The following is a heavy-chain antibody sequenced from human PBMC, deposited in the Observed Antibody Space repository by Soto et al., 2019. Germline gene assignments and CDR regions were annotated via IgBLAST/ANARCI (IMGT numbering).Heavy chain of an antibody. J-gene: IGHJ4*02. V-gene: IGHV5-51*01. Sequence: GESLKISCKGSGFTFSSYWIAWVRQMPGKGLEWMGIIYPGNSDTSYSPSFQGQVTISADKSINTAYLHWSSLKASDTAIYYCAKHEGYCSTTTCSNFDYWGQGTLVTVSS. CDR2: IYPGNSDT. CDR3: AKHEGYCSTTTCSNFDY. D-gene: IGHD2-2*01. CDR1: GFTFSSYW.